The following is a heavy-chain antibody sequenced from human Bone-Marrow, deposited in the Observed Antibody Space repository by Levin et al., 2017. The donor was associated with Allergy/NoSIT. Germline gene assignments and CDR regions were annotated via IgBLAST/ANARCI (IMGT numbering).Heavy chain of an antibody. J-gene: IGHJ6*02. CDR3: SRLLERVYGLDV. D-gene: IGHD2/OR15-2a*01. Sequence: PGGSLRLSCAASEFTFNNYAINWVRQIPGKGLEWISSTSVSGDYTHYSDSVKGRFTISRDSSKNTLFLQMNSLRVEDTAIYYCSRLLERVYGLDVWGQGTTVTVSS. CDR2: TSVSGDYT. CDR1: EFTFNNYA. V-gene: IGHV3-23*01.